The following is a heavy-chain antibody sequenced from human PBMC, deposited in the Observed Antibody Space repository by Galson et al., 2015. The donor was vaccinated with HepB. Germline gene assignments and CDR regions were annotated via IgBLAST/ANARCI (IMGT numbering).Heavy chain of an antibody. J-gene: IGHJ4*02. V-gene: IGHV3-21*01. D-gene: IGHD1-1*01. CDR3: ARVRTGTLGGDY. Sequence: SLRLSCAASGFTLSSYSMNWVRQAPGKGLEWVSSISSSSSYIYYADSVKGRFTISRDNAKNSLYLQMNSLRAEDTAVYYCARVRTGTLGGDYWGQGTLVTVSS. CDR2: ISSSSSYI. CDR1: GFTLSSYS.